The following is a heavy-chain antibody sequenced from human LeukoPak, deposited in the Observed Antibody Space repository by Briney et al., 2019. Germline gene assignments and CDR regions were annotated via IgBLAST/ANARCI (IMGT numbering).Heavy chain of an antibody. V-gene: IGHV4-61*02. CDR2: IYTSGST. Sequence: PSETLSLTCTVSGGSISSGGYYWSWIRQPAGKGLEWIGRIYTSGSTNYNPSLKSRVTMSVDTSKNQFSLKLSSVTAADTAVYYCARDLGGLFETDLKYYYYMDVWGKGTTVTISS. D-gene: IGHD1-26*01. J-gene: IGHJ6*03. CDR3: ARDLGGLFETDLKYYYYMDV. CDR1: GGSISSGGYY.